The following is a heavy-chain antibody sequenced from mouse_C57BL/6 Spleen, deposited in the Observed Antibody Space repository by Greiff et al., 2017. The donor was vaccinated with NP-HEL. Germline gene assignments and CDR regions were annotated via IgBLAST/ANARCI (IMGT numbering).Heavy chain of an antibody. CDR2: IDPETGGT. Sequence: QVQLQQSGAELVRPGASVTLSCKASGYTFTDYEMHWVKQTPVHGLEWIGAIDPETGGTAYNQKFKGKAILTADKSSSTAYMELRSLTSEDSAVYYCTRVETTVVENFDVWGTGTTVTVSS. D-gene: IGHD1-1*01. V-gene: IGHV1-15*01. CDR3: TRVETTVVENFDV. CDR1: GYTFTDYE. J-gene: IGHJ1*03.